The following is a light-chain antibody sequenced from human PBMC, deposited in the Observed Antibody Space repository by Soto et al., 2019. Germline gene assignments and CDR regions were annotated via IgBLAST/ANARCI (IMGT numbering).Light chain of an antibody. CDR2: TAS. CDR3: QQYNSSPYT. Sequence: DIQMTQSPSTLSASVGASVTITCRASQSISVWLAWYQQKPGKAPNLLIYTASSLEDGVPSRFSGSGSATQFTLTISSLRPDDFATYYCQQYNSSPYTFGQGTKLEIK. V-gene: IGKV1-5*03. J-gene: IGKJ2*01. CDR1: QSISVW.